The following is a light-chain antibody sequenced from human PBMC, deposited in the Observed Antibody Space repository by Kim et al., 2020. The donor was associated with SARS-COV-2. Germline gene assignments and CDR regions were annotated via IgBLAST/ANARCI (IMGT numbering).Light chain of an antibody. CDR1: QRIDRF. J-gene: IGKJ2*03. V-gene: IGKV1-39*01. CDR2: SAS. CDR3: QRNYTTPYC. Sequence: ASVGDRVTFTSRAIQRIDRFVNCYQQKPAIAPGLLIYSASTLQTGVPSSFSDSGSGTDFTLSLESLHPEDFAAYFCQRNYTTPYCFGQGTKLEI.